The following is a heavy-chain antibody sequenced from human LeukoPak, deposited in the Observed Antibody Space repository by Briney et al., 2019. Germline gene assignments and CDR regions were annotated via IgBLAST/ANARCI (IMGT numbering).Heavy chain of an antibody. V-gene: IGHV4-59*12. CDR1: GGSISSYY. Sequence: SETLSLTCTVSGGSISSYYWSWIRQPPGKGLEWIGYIYYSGSTNYNPSLKSRVTISVDTSKNQFSLKLSSVTAADTAVYYCARRSDMVRGAYDYWGQGTLVTVSS. CDR2: IYYSGST. D-gene: IGHD3-10*01. J-gene: IGHJ4*02. CDR3: ARRSDMVRGAYDY.